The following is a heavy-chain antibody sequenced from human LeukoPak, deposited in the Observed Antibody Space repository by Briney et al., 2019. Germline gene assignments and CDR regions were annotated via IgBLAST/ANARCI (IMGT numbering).Heavy chain of an antibody. CDR3: ARLGVTAYDY. CDR2: INHSGST. V-gene: IGHV4-34*01. D-gene: IGHD2-21*02. CDR1: GGSFSGYY. Sequence: PSETLSLTCAVYGGSFSGYYWSWIRQPPGKGLEWIGEINHSGSTYYNPSLKSRVTISVDTSKNQFSLKLSSVTAADTAVYYCARLGVTAYDYWGQGTLVTVSS. J-gene: IGHJ4*02.